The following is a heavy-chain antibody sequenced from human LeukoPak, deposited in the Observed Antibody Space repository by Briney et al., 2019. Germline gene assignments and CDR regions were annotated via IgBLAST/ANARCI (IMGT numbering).Heavy chain of an antibody. V-gene: IGHV1-18*01. Sequence: RASVKVSCKASGYTFTSYGISWVRQAPGQGLEWMGWISAYNGNTNYAQKLQGRVTMTTDTSTSTAYMELRSLRSDDTAVYYCARDPHLAYCSSTSCYARYYYYGMDVWGQGTTVTVSS. CDR1: GYTFTSYG. D-gene: IGHD2-2*01. J-gene: IGHJ6*02. CDR2: ISAYNGNT. CDR3: ARDPHLAYCSSTSCYARYYYYGMDV.